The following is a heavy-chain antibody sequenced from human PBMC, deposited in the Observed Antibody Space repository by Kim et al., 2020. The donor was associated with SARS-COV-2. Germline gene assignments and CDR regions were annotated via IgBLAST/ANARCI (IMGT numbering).Heavy chain of an antibody. Sequence: SKKYTADAGRGRLTTSRDNSKNTLYLQMNSLRAEDKAVYYCARSPGAHFDYWGQGTLVTVSS. D-gene: IGHD3-10*01. CDR3: ARSPGAHFDY. V-gene: IGHV3-30-3*01. CDR2: SKK. J-gene: IGHJ4*02.